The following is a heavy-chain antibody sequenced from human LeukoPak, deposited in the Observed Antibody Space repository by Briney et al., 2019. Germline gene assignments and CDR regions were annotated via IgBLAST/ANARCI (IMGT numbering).Heavy chain of an antibody. J-gene: IGHJ4*02. CDR2: ISYDGSNK. CDR1: GFTFSSYG. D-gene: IGHD1-26*01. CDR3: AKYSGSYFDY. V-gene: IGHV3-30*18. Sequence: GSLRLSCAASGFTFSSYGMHWVRQAPGKGLEWEAVISYDGSNKYYADSVKGRFTISRDNSKNTLYLQMNSLRAEDTAVYYCAKYSGSYFDYWGQGTLVTVSS.